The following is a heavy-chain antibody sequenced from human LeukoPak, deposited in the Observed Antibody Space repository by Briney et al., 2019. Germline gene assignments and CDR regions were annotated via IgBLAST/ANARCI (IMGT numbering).Heavy chain of an antibody. V-gene: IGHV4-59*01. J-gene: IGHJ4*02. Sequence: SETLSLTCTVSGGSISSYYWSWIRQPPGKGLEWIAYLFYSGSTDCNPSLESRVTISVDTSKNQFSLKLRSVTAADTAVYYCATVAVIRGVTYFDYWGQGTLVTVSS. CDR1: GGSISSYY. D-gene: IGHD3-10*01. CDR2: LFYSGST. CDR3: ATVAVIRGVTYFDY.